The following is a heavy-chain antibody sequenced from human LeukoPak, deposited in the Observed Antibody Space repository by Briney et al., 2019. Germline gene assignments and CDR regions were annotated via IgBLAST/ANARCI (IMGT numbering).Heavy chain of an antibody. Sequence: EASVKVSCKASGGTFSSYAISWVRQAPGQGLEWMGGIIPIFGTANYAQKFQGRVTITADKSTSTAYMELSSLRSEDTAVYYCAREGGGGLLTGYYGPNSPHYYYYYMDVWGKGTTVTVSS. V-gene: IGHV1-69*06. D-gene: IGHD3-9*01. J-gene: IGHJ6*03. CDR1: GGTFSSYA. CDR3: AREGGGGLLTGYYGPNSPHYYYYYMDV. CDR2: IIPIFGTA.